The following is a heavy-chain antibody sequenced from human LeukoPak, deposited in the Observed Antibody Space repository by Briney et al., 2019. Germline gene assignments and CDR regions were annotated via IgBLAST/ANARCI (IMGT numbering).Heavy chain of an antibody. CDR3: ARQVYYGSGAPLKPYYYYMDV. CDR2: IYPGDSDT. V-gene: IGHV5-51*01. Sequence: GESLQISCKGSGYSFTSYWIGWVRQMPGKGLEWMGIIYPGDSDTRYSPSFQGQVTISADKSISTAYLQWSSLKASDTAMYYCARQVYYGSGAPLKPYYYYMDVWGKGTTVTVSS. D-gene: IGHD3-10*01. J-gene: IGHJ6*03. CDR1: GYSFTSYW.